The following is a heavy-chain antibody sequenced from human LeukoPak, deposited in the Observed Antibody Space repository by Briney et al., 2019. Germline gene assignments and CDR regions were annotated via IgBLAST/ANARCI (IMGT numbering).Heavy chain of an antibody. CDR1: GGSISSYY. J-gene: IGHJ5*02. Sequence: SSETLSLTCTVSGGSISSYYWSWIRQPPGKGLEWIGYIYYSGSTNYNPSLKSRVTISVDTSKNQFSLKLSSVTAADTAVYYCARGDVAAPPSVGGSRTGTPSNWFDPWGQGTLVTVSS. V-gene: IGHV4-59*12. D-gene: IGHD3-16*01. CDR3: ARGDVAAPPSVGGSRTGTPSNWFDP. CDR2: IYYSGST.